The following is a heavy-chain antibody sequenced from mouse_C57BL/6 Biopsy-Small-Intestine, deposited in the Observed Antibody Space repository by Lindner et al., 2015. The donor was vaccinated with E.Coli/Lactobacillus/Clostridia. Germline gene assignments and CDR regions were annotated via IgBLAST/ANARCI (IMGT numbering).Heavy chain of an antibody. CDR1: GYSFTDHN. D-gene: IGHD2-3*01. J-gene: IGHJ2*01. CDR3: ARFGYYAFDY. Sequence: VQLQESGPDLVKPGASVKISCKASGYSFTDHNMNWVKQSNGKSLGWIGVINPNYGTTSYNQKFKGKATLTVDQSSSTAYMQLNSLTSEDSAVYYCARFGYYAFDYWGQGTTLTVSS. V-gene: IGHV1-39*01. CDR2: INPNYGTT.